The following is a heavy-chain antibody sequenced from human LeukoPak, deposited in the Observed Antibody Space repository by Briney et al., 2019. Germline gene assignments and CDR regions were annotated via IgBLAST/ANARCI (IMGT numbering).Heavy chain of an antibody. CDR1: GYTFTSYG. V-gene: IGHV1-18*01. D-gene: IGHD3-10*01. Sequence: ASVKASCKASGYTFTSYGISWVRQAPGQGLEWMGWISAYNGNTNYAQKLQGRVTMTTDTSTSTAYMELRSLRSDDTAMYYCARDRVTMVRGEKNWFDPWGQGTLVTVSS. CDR2: ISAYNGNT. CDR3: ARDRVTMVRGEKNWFDP. J-gene: IGHJ5*02.